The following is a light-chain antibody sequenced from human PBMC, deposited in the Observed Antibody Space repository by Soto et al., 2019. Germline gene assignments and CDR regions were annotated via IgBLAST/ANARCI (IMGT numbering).Light chain of an antibody. Sequence: EIVMTQSPATLSVSPGERATLSCRASQSVSSNLAWYQQKPGQAPRLLIYGASARATDTPARFSGSGSGTEFTLTSSSLRSEDFAVYYCQQSDNWPRTFGQGTKVEIK. CDR3: QQSDNWPRT. CDR1: QSVSSN. J-gene: IGKJ1*01. CDR2: GAS. V-gene: IGKV3-15*01.